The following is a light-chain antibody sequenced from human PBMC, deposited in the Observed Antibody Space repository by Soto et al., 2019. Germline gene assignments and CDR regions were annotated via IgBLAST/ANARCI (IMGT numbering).Light chain of an antibody. CDR2: DAS. CDR3: QQYNDYSN. CDR1: QSISTW. V-gene: IGKV1-5*01. J-gene: IGKJ2*01. Sequence: DIQITQSPSTLSASVGDRVTITCRASQSISTWLAWYQQKPGKAPKLLISDASQLESGVPSRFTGSGSGTEFTLTISSLQPDDSATFYCQQYNDYSNFGQGTKLEI.